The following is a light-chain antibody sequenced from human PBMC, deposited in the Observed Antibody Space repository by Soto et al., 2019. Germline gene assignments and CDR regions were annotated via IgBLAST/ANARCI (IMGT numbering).Light chain of an antibody. Sequence: DIQMTQSPSSVSASVGDRVTITCRASQGISSWLAWCQQKPGKAPKLLIYAASSLQSGVPSRFSGSGSGTDFTLTISSLQPEDFATYYCQQANSLPLTFGGGTKVEIK. V-gene: IGKV1-12*01. J-gene: IGKJ4*01. CDR1: QGISSW. CDR3: QQANSLPLT. CDR2: AAS.